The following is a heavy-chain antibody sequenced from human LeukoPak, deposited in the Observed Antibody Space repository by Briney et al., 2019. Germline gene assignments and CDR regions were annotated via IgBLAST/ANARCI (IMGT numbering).Heavy chain of an antibody. Sequence: GGSLRLSCAASGFTFSSYGMHWVRQAPGKGLEWVAVIWYDGSNKYYADSVKGRFTISRDNSKNTLYLQMNSLRAEDTAVYYCARGLGVVVPAALDYWGQGTLVTVSS. CDR3: ARGLGVVVPAALDY. CDR2: IWYDGSNK. J-gene: IGHJ4*02. V-gene: IGHV3-33*01. D-gene: IGHD2-2*01. CDR1: GFTFSSYG.